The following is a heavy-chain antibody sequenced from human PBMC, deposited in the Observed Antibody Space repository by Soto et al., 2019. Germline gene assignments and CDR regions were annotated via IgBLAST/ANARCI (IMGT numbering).Heavy chain of an antibody. D-gene: IGHD2-15*01. V-gene: IGHV5-51*01. J-gene: IGHJ6*02. CDR3: ARHGTLGCSGGSCYFPRDYYYYYGMDV. Sequence: PWESLKISCKGSGYSCTSYWIGWVRQMPRKGLEWMGIIYPGDSDTRYSPSFQGQVTISADKSISTAYLQWSSLKASDTAMYYCARHGTLGCSGGSCYFPRDYYYYYGMDVWGQGTTVTVSS. CDR1: GYSCTSYW. CDR2: IYPGDSDT.